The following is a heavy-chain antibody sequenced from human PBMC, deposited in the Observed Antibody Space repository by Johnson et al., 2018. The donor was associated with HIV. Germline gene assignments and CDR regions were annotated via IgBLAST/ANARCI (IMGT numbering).Heavy chain of an antibody. J-gene: IGHJ3*02. D-gene: IGHD5-12*01. V-gene: IGHV3-23*04. CDR3: AKDREVATIGNAFDI. Sequence: VQLVESGGGLVQPGGSLRLSCAASGFIVRITYMSWVRQAPGKGLEWVSALSGSGGSTYYADSVKGRFTISRDNSKNTLYLQMNSLRAEDTAVYYCAKDREVATIGNAFDIWGQGTMVSVSS. CDR2: LSGSGGST. CDR1: GFIVRITY.